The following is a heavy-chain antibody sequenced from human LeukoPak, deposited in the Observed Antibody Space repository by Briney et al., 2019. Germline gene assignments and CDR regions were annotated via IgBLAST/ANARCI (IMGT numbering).Heavy chain of an antibody. J-gene: IGHJ4*02. CDR2: IYYSGST. D-gene: IGHD6-13*01. CDR3: ARGPPGYSSSWFDY. V-gene: IGHV4-59*01. CDR1: GGSISSYY. Sequence: PSETLSLTCTVSGGSISSYYWSWIRQPPGKGLEWIGYIYYSGSTNYNPSLMSRVTISVDTSKNQFSLKLSSVTAADTAVYYCARGPPGYSSSWFDYWGQGTLVTVSS.